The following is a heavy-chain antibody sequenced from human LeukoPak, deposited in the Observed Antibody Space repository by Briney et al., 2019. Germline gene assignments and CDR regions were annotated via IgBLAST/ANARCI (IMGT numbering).Heavy chain of an antibody. CDR2: MKGTGET. CDR3: ARASWVSTADAVR. Sequence: GGSLRLSCAASGLSFSSFAMSWVRQAPARGLEWLSSMKGTGETIYADSVRGRSTLFRDGSRNTVYLQLNNLRVEDTAVYYCARASWVSTADAVRWGQGTVVTVSS. J-gene: IGHJ4*02. V-gene: IGHV3-23*01. D-gene: IGHD3-16*01. CDR1: GLSFSSFA.